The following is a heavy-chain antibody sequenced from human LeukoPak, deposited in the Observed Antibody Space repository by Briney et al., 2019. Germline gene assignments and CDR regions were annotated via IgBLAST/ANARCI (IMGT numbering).Heavy chain of an antibody. V-gene: IGHV3-66*04. CDR3: ARRTEYSGSYPDAFDI. Sequence: PGGSLRLSCAASGFTVSSNYMSWVRQAPGKGLEWVSVIYSGGSTYYADSVKGRFTISRDNSKNTLYLQMTSLRAEDTAVYYCARRTEYSGSYPDAFDIWGQGTMVTVSS. J-gene: IGHJ3*02. D-gene: IGHD1-26*01. CDR2: IYSGGST. CDR1: GFTVSSNY.